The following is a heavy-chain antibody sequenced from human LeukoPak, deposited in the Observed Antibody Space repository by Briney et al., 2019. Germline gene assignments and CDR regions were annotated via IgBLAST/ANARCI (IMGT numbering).Heavy chain of an antibody. D-gene: IGHD6-19*01. CDR3: AKGTPVAGKEYFQH. V-gene: IGHV4-39*07. CDR1: GGSLSGSRFH. Sequence: SETLSLTCSASGGSLSGSRFHWGRVRQSPGKGLEWLGSLYSGRGTYQNPSLSSRVTISEDTSKNQFSLKLSTVTAADTAVYYCAKGTPVAGKEYFQHWGQGSLVIVSS. CDR2: LYSGRGT. J-gene: IGHJ1*01.